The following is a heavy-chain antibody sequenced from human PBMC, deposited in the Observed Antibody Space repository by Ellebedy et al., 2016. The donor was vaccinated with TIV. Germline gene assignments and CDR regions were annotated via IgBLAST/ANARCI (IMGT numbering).Heavy chain of an antibody. V-gene: IGHV4-59*01. CDR2: IYYSGST. CDR3: ARGRVRGDY. Sequence: MPSETLSLTCTVSGGSISSYYWSWIRQPPGKGLEWIGYIYYSGSTNYNPSLKSRVTISVDKSKNQFSLKLSSVTAADTAVYYCARGRVRGDYWGQGTLVTVSS. CDR1: GGSISSYY. J-gene: IGHJ4*02. D-gene: IGHD6-19*01.